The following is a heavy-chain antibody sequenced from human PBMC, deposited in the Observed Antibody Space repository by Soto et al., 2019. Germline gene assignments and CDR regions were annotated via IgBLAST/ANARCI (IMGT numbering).Heavy chain of an antibody. Sequence: QVQLVQSGAEVKKPGSSVKVSCKASGGTFSSYAISWVRQAPGQGLEWMGGIIPIFGTANYAQKFQGRVTITADESTSTAYMELSSLRAEDTAVYYCARGDSRWLQFPYYFDYWGQGTLVTVSS. J-gene: IGHJ4*02. D-gene: IGHD5-12*01. CDR1: GGTFSSYA. CDR3: ARGDSRWLQFPYYFDY. V-gene: IGHV1-69*12. CDR2: IIPIFGTA.